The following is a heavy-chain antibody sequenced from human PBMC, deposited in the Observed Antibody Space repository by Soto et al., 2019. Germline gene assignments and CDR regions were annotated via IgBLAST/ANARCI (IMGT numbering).Heavy chain of an antibody. CDR2: IDPTSTGI. CDR1: GLNFGAFS. Sequence: EMQLVESGGGLVKPGESLRLSCTASGLNFGAFSLSWVRQAPGKGLEWVSSIDPTSTGIHYADSGEGRFSVYRDSTKNAPYVQMISLRFEDTGVYYCAREYLTGDPREAFESWGQGTLVTISS. J-gene: IGHJ4*02. D-gene: IGHD1-20*01. V-gene: IGHV3-21*01. CDR3: AREYLTGDPREAFES.